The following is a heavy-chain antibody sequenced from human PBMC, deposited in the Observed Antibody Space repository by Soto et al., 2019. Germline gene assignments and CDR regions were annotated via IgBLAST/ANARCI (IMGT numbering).Heavy chain of an antibody. Sequence: SETLSLTWAVYGGYCSGYYWSWIRQPPGKGLEWIGEINHSGSTNYNPSLKSRVTISVDTSKNQFSLKLSSVTAADTAVYYCARGRWRAPYYYYYMDVWGKGTTVTVSS. CDR3: ARGRWRAPYYYYYMDV. CDR1: GGYCSGYY. V-gene: IGHV4-34*01. J-gene: IGHJ6*03. CDR2: INHSGST.